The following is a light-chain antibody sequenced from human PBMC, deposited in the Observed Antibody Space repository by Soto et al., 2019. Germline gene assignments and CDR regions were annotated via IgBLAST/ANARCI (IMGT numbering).Light chain of an antibody. V-gene: IGKV3-15*01. J-gene: IGKJ1*01. Sequence: EIVLTQSPGILSLSPGERATLSCRASQSIGTNLAWYQQKPGQAPRLLIFAASTRATGIAARFSGRGSGIEFTLTISSLESEDFAVYFCQQYNKWPLAFGHGTKVDI. CDR3: QQYNKWPLA. CDR1: QSIGTN. CDR2: AAS.